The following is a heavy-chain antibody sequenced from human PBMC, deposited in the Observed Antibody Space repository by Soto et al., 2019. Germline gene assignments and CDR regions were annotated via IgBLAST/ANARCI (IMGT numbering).Heavy chain of an antibody. V-gene: IGHV1-18*01. J-gene: IGHJ6*02. CDR3: GMVEVYVTPSPQDV. CDR2: INTYNGNT. Sequence: QVQLVQSGAEVKNPGASVKVSCKASGYTFTRYGIGWARQAPGQGLEWMGWINTYNGNTNYAQNVQGRVTLTTDTSTSTAYMELRSLRSNDTAIYYWGMVEVYVTPSPQDVWGQGTTVIVSS. CDR1: GYTFTRYG. D-gene: IGHD2-15*01.